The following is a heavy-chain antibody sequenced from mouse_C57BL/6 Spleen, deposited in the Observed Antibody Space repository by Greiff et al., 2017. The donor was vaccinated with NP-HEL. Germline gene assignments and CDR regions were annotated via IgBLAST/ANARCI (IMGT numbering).Heavy chain of an antibody. CDR3: ARAYDGYYVFAY. CDR1: GYTFTSYW. CDR2: IHPNSGST. Sequence: QVQLQQPGAELVKPGASVKLSCKASGYTFTSYWMHWVKQRPGQGLEWIGMIHPNSGSTNYNEKFNSKATLTVDKSSSTAYMQLSSLTSEDSAVYYCARAYDGYYVFAYWGQGTLVTVSA. D-gene: IGHD2-3*01. J-gene: IGHJ3*01. V-gene: IGHV1-64*01.